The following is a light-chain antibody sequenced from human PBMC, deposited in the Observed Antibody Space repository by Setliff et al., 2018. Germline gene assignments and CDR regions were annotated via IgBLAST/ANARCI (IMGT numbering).Light chain of an antibody. J-gene: IGLJ1*01. CDR2: DVS. CDR3: SSYAGSNTPDV. Sequence: QSALPQPASVSGSPGQSITISCTGTSSDVGGYNYVSWYQQHPGKAPKLMIYDVSKRPSGVPDRFSGSKSGNTASLTVSGLQAEDEADYYCSSYAGSNTPDVFGTGTKGTVL. V-gene: IGLV2-8*01. CDR1: SSDVGGYNY.